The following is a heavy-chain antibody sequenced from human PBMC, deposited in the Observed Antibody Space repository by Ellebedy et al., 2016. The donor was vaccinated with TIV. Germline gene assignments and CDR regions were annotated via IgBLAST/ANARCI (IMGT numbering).Heavy chain of an antibody. V-gene: IGHV1-46*01. J-gene: IGHJ5*02. CDR3: ARHTRHGNSSSWYAGNWFDP. CDR1: GYTFTSYY. CDR2: INPSGGST. D-gene: IGHD6-13*01. Sequence: ASVKVSCXASGYTFTSYYMHWVRQAPGQGLEWMGIINPSGGSTSYAQKFQGRVTMTRDTSTSTVYMELSSLRSEDTAVYYCARHTRHGNSSSWYAGNWFDPWGQGTLVTVS.